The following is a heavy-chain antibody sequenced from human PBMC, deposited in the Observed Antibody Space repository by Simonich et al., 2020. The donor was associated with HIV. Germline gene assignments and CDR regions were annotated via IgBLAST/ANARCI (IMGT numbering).Heavy chain of an antibody. Sequence: EVQLVESGGGLIQPGGSLRLSCAASGFTVSSNYMSWVRQAPGKGREWVSVSYSGGSTYYADSVKGRFTISRDNSKNTLYLQINSLRAEDTAVYYCARLYSGSYGDYYGMDVWGQGTTVTVSS. CDR3: ARLYSGSYGDYYGMDV. CDR2: SYSGGST. CDR1: GFTVSSNY. V-gene: IGHV3-53*01. J-gene: IGHJ6*02. D-gene: IGHD1-26*01.